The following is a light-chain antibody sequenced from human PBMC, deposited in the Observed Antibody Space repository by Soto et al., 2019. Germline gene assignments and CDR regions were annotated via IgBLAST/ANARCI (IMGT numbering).Light chain of an antibody. CDR2: GAS. CDR1: QYITISY. CDR3: QEFGRPPA. J-gene: IGKJ1*01. V-gene: IGKV3-20*01. Sequence: EIVLTQSAVTLSFSLVERAARSCMASQYITISYLALYQQKPGQPPRLLIYGASTRATGIPDRFSGSGSGTDFTLTISRLEPEDFAVYFCQEFGRPPAFGQGTRVDIK.